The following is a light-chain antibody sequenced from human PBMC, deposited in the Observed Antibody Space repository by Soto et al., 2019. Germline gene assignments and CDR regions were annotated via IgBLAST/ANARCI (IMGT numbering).Light chain of an antibody. CDR3: AAWDDSLNGPNYV. J-gene: IGLJ1*01. V-gene: IGLV1-44*01. CDR2: SNN. Sequence: QSVLTQPPSASGTPGQRVTISCSGSSSNIGSNTVNWYQQLPGTAPKLLIYSNNQRPSGVPDRFSGSKSGTSASLAISGLQSEDEDDYYCAAWDDSLNGPNYVFGTGTKLTVL. CDR1: SSNIGSNT.